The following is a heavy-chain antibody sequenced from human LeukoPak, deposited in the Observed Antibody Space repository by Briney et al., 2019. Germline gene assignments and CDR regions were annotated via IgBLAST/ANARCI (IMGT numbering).Heavy chain of an antibody. V-gene: IGHV3-33*08. D-gene: IGHD2-2*01. CDR3: AMSNYALDY. J-gene: IGHJ4*02. CDR2: IWYGGSNK. CDR1: GFTFSSYS. Sequence: GGSLRLSCAASGFTFSSYSMNWVRQAPGKGLEWVAVIWYGGSNKYYADSVKGRFTISRDNSKNTLYLQMNSLRAEDTAVYYCAMSNYALDYWGQGTLVTVSS.